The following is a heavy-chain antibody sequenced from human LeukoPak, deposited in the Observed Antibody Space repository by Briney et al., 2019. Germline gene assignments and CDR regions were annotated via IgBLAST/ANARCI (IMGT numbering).Heavy chain of an antibody. CDR1: GFTFSRNA. Sequence: PGRSLRLSCAASGFTFSRNAMHWVRQAPGKGLEWVAVISYDGSNKYYADSMKGRFTISRDNSKNTLYLQMNSLRPEDTAVYYCAKGRYCTNGVCPLYYYFYMDVWGKGTTVTVSS. J-gene: IGHJ6*03. V-gene: IGHV3-30*04. CDR3: AKGRYCTNGVCPLYYYFYMDV. CDR2: ISYDGSNK. D-gene: IGHD2-8*01.